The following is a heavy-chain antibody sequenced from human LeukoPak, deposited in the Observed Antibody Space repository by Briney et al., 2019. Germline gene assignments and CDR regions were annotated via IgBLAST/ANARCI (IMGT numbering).Heavy chain of an antibody. CDR1: EFTFSNYA. D-gene: IGHD1-26*01. Sequence: GRSLRRSCAASEFTFSNYAMHWVRQAPGKGLEWVAVISYHGSNTYYADSVKGRFTISRDNSKNTLFLQMNSLRADDTAVYFCARELPSRGYFDYWGQGTLVTVSS. CDR2: ISYHGSNT. V-gene: IGHV3-30*04. J-gene: IGHJ4*02. CDR3: ARELPSRGYFDY.